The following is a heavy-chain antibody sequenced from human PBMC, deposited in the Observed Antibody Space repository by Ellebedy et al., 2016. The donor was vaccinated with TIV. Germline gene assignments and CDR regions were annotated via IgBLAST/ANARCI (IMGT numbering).Heavy chain of an antibody. CDR1: GFTFNSYA. J-gene: IGHJ4*02. Sequence: GGSLRLXXAASGFTFNSYAMHWVRQAPGKGLEWVAVISYDGPNKYYADSVKGRFTISRDNSKNTLYLQMNSLRADDTAVYYCARDLEGFVTGALIDYWGQGTLVTVSS. D-gene: IGHD3-3*01. CDR2: ISYDGPNK. CDR3: ARDLEGFVTGALIDY. V-gene: IGHV3-30-3*01.